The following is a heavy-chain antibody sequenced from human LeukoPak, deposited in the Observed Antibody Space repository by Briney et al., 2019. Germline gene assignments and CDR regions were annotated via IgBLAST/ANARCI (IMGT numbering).Heavy chain of an antibody. J-gene: IGHJ5*02. CDR2: ISSSSSYI. Sequence: GGSLRLSCAASGFTFSSYSMNWVRQAPGKGLEWVSSISSSSSYIYYADSVKGRFTISRDNAKNSLYLQMNSLRAEETAVYYCARDYYSSSGWSPNWFDPWGLGTLVTVSS. CDR1: GFTFSSYS. D-gene: IGHD6-19*01. V-gene: IGHV3-21*01. CDR3: ARDYYSSSGWSPNWFDP.